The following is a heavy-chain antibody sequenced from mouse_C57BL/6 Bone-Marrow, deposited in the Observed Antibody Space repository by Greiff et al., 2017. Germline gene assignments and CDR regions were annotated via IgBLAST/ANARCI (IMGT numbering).Heavy chain of an antibody. J-gene: IGHJ2*01. CDR3: AFYYYGSVYFDY. V-gene: IGHV1-55*01. Sequence: QVQLQQPGAELVKPGASVKMSCKASGYTFTSYWITWVKQRPGQGLEWIGDIYPGSGSTNYNEKFTSKATLTVDTSSSTAYMQLSSLTSEDSAVYYCAFYYYGSVYFDYWGQGNTLTVSS. CDR2: IYPGSGST. CDR1: GYTFTSYW. D-gene: IGHD1-1*01.